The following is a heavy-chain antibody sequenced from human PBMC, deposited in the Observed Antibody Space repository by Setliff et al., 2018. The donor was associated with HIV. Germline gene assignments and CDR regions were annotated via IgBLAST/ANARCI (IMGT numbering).Heavy chain of an antibody. CDR2: ISAYNGNT. CDR3: ARDPSSGIYYDSSGQYFQN. J-gene: IGHJ1*01. V-gene: IGHV1-18*01. CDR1: GYIFTSYG. Sequence: ASVKVSCKASGYIFTSYGISWVRQAPGQGLEWMGWISAYNGNTNYAQKFQGRVSMTIDTSTSTAYMGLRSLRPDDTAVYFCARDPSSGIYYDSSGQYFQNWGQGNLVTVSS. D-gene: IGHD3-22*01.